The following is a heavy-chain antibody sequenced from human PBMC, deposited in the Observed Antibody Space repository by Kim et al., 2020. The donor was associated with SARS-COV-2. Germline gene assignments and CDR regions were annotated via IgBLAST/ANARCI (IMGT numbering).Heavy chain of an antibody. V-gene: IGHV7-4-1*02. Sequence: ASVKVSCKASGYTFTSYAMNWVRQAPGQGLEWMGWINTNTGNPTYAQGFTGRFVFSLDTSVSTAYLQISSLKAEDTAVYYCARDPSAPIAVAGTVYYYYYGMDVWGQGTTVTVSS. CDR3: ARDPSAPIAVAGTVYYYYYGMDV. J-gene: IGHJ6*02. D-gene: IGHD6-19*01. CDR2: INTNTGNP. CDR1: GYTFTSYA.